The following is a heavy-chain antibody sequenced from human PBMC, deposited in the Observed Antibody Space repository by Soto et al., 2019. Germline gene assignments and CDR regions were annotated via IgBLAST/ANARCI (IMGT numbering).Heavy chain of an antibody. CDR2: ITGIDGRA. J-gene: IGHJ5*02. Sequence: PGGSLRLSCVGSGFTSGNYAMSWVRQAPGKGLEWVSSITGIDGRAYYADSVKGRFTISRDNPKNTLYLQMNNLRDEDTAMFYCAKDRGPYCSGGICYPPSWFDPWGQGTQVTVSS. CDR1: GFTSGNYA. CDR3: AKDRGPYCSGGICYPPSWFDP. V-gene: IGHV3-23*01. D-gene: IGHD2-15*01.